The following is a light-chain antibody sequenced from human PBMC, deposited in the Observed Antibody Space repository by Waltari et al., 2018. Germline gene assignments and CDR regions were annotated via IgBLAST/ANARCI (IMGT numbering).Light chain of an antibody. CDR1: QSVSRT. V-gene: IGKV3-20*01. CDR3: QHYVRLPVT. Sequence: EIVLTQSPGTLSLSPGERATLPCRASQSVSRTLAWYQQKPGQAPRLLIYGASIRATGIPDRFSGSGSGTDFSLTISRLEPEDFAVYYCQHYVRLPVTFGQGNKVEIK. J-gene: IGKJ1*01. CDR2: GAS.